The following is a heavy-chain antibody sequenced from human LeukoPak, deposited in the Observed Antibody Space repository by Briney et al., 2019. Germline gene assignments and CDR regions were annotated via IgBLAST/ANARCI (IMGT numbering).Heavy chain of an antibody. CDR1: GFTFSSYW. D-gene: IGHD2-2*01. J-gene: IGHJ6*02. CDR2: INSDGGST. V-gene: IGHV3-74*01. Sequence: GGSLRLSCAASGFTFSSYWMHWVRQAPGKGLVWVSRINSDGGSTSYADSVKGRFTISRDNAKNTLYLQMNSLRAEDTAVYYCVSQYCSSTSCYFYYGMDVWGQGTTVTVSS. CDR3: VSQYCSSTSCYFYYGMDV.